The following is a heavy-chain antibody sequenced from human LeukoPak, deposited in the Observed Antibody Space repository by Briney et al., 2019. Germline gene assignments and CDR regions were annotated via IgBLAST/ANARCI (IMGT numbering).Heavy chain of an antibody. V-gene: IGHV1-2*02. Sequence: GASVKLSCKASGYTFTVYYMHCVRQAPGQGLEWMGRINPNSGGTNYAQKFQGRVTMTRDTSISTAYMELSRLRSDDTAVYYCAKDQPEYASRGPPFDYWGQGTLLSVSS. CDR2: INPNSGGT. CDR3: AKDQPEYASRGPPFDY. J-gene: IGHJ4*02. D-gene: IGHD3-22*01. CDR1: GYTFTVYY.